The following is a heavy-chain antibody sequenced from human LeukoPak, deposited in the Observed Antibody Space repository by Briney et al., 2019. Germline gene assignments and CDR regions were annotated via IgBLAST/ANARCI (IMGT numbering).Heavy chain of an antibody. J-gene: IGHJ5*02. Sequence: SETLSLTCAVYGGSFSGYYWSWIRQPPGKGLEWIGEINHSGSTNYNPSLKSRVTISVDTSKNQFSLKLSSVTAADTAVYYCAREGYYDSRGYYTNWFDPWGQGTLVTVSS. V-gene: IGHV4-34*01. CDR3: AREGYYDSRGYYTNWFDP. D-gene: IGHD3-22*01. CDR2: INHSGST. CDR1: GGSFSGYY.